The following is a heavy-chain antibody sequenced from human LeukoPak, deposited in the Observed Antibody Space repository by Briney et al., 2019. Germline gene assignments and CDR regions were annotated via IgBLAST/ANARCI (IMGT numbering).Heavy chain of an antibody. Sequence: ASVKVSCKASGYTFTSYGISWVRQAPGQGLEWMGWISAYNGNTNYAQKLQGRVTMTTDTSTSTAYMELRSLRSDDTAVYYCARDSSSTSWSDAFDIWGQGTMVTVSS. J-gene: IGHJ3*02. D-gene: IGHD2-2*01. V-gene: IGHV1-18*01. CDR2: ISAYNGNT. CDR1: GYTFTSYG. CDR3: ARDSSSTSWSDAFDI.